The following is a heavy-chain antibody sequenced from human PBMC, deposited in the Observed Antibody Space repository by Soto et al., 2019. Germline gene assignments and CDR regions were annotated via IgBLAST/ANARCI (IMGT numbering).Heavy chain of an antibody. V-gene: IGHV3-23*01. J-gene: IGHJ4*02. D-gene: IGHD2-2*01. CDR2: ISGSGGST. Sequence: GGSLRLSCAASAFTFSSYAMSWVRQAPGKGLEWVTSISGSGGSTYYADSVKGRFTISRDNSKNTLYLQMNSLRADDTAVYYCAKDRSGSGVVVVPAAGQFDHWGLGILVTVSS. CDR1: AFTFSSYA. CDR3: AKDRSGSGVVVVPAAGQFDH.